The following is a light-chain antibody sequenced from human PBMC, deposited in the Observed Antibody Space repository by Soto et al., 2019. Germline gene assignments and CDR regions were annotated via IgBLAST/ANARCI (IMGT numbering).Light chain of an antibody. CDR1: QSVSSSY. CDR2: GAS. J-gene: IGKJ1*01. Sequence: EIVLTQSPATLSVSPEERATLSCRASQSVSSSYLAWYQQKPGQAPRLLIYGASSRATGIPDRFSGSGSGTDFTLTISRLEPEDFAVYYCQQYGSSLWTFGQGTKVDIK. CDR3: QQYGSSLWT. V-gene: IGKV3-20*01.